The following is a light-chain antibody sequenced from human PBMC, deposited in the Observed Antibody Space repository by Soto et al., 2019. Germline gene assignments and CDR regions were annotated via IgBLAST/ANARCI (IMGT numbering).Light chain of an antibody. Sequence: DVQMTQSPSSLSASVGDRVTITCRANQTINNCLNWYQQKPGKAPQLLIYGASNLHSGVPARFRGSESGTDFPLTISSLQPDDIETYFCQQSFSPPYTFGQGTRLDIK. J-gene: IGKJ2*01. V-gene: IGKV1-39*01. CDR1: QTINNC. CDR3: QQSFSPPYT. CDR2: GAS.